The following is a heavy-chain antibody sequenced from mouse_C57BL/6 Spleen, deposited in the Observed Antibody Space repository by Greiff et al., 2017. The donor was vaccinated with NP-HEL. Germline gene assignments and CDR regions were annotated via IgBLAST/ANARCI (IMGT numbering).Heavy chain of an antibody. Sequence: VQLQQSGAELVKPGASVKLSCTASGFNIKDYYMHWVKQRTEQGLEWIGRFEPEDGEIKYAPKFQGKATITADTSSNTAYMQLSSLTSEDTAVYYCARWSTTVVSDFDYWGQGTTLTVSS. CDR2: FEPEDGEI. J-gene: IGHJ2*01. V-gene: IGHV14-2*01. CDR1: GFNIKDYY. CDR3: ARWSTTVVSDFDY. D-gene: IGHD1-1*01.